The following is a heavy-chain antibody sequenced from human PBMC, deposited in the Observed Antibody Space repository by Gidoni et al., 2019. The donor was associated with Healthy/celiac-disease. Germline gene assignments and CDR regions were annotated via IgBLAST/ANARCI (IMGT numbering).Heavy chain of an antibody. V-gene: IGHV4-39*01. D-gene: IGHD4-4*01. Sequence: QLQLQESGPGLVKPSETLSLTCTVSGGSISSSGYSWGWIRQPPGKGLGWIGSLCYRGSTYYNPALKSRVTISVDTSKNQFSLKLSSVTAADTAVYYCARRATTVTGPYFDYWGQGTLVTVSS. J-gene: IGHJ4*02. CDR2: LCYRGST. CDR3: ARRATTVTGPYFDY. CDR1: GGSISSSGYS.